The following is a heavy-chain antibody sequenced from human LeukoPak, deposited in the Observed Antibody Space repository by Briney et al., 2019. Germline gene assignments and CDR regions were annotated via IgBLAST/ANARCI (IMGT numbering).Heavy chain of an antibody. CDR2: INHSGST. D-gene: IGHD6-13*01. V-gene: IGHV4-34*01. J-gene: IGHJ4*02. CDR3: ARGQVAAAGSYYFDY. Sequence: SETLSLTCAVYGGSFSGYYWSWIRQPPGKGLEWIGEINHSGSTNYNPSPKSRVTISVDTSKNQFSLKLSSVTAADTAVYYCARGQVAAAGSYYFDYWGQGTLVTASS. CDR1: GGSFSGYY.